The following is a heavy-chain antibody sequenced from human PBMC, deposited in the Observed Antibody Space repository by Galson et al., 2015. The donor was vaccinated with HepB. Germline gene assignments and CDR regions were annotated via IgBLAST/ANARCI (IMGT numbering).Heavy chain of an antibody. CDR3: ARGPVVPAAIDYYYYYYMDV. D-gene: IGHD2-2*01. CDR2: ISSSSSYI. Sequence: SLRLSCAASGFTFSSYSMNWVRQAPGKGLEWVSSISSSSSYIYYADSVKGRFTISRDNAKNSLYLQMNSLRAEDTAVYYCARGPVVPAAIDYYYYYYMDVWGKGTTVTVSS. CDR1: GFTFSSYS. V-gene: IGHV3-21*01. J-gene: IGHJ6*03.